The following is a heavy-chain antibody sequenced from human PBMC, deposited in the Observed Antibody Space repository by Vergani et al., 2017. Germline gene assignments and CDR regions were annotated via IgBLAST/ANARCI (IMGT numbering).Heavy chain of an antibody. J-gene: IGHJ4*02. CDR3: ASFNWNPTGTRGPFDY. Sequence: QVQLVQSGAEVKKPGASVKVSCKASGYTFTSYDINWVRQATGQGLEWMGWMNPNSGNTGYAQKFQGRVTMTRNTSISTAYMELRSLRSDDTAVYYCASFNWNPTGTRGPFDYWGQGTLVTVSS. CDR2: MNPNSGNT. V-gene: IGHV1-8*01. D-gene: IGHD1-20*01. CDR1: GYTFTSYD.